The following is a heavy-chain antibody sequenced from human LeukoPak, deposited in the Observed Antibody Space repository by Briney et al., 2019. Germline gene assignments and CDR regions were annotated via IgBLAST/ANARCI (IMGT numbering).Heavy chain of an antibody. D-gene: IGHD3-10*01. CDR3: ARGGYYGSGNDFRFDP. J-gene: IGHJ5*02. CDR2: INHSGST. Sequence: SETLSLTCAVYGGSFSGYYWSWIRQPPGKGLEWIGEINHSGSTNYNPSLKSRVTISVETSKNQFSLKLRSVTAADTAVYYCARGGYYGSGNDFRFDPWGQGTLVTVSS. V-gene: IGHV4-34*01. CDR1: GGSFSGYY.